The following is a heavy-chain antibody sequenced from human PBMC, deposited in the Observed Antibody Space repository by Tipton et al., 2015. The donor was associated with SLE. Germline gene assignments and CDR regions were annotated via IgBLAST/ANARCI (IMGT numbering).Heavy chain of an antibody. D-gene: IGHD1-1*01. V-gene: IGHV3-7*01. Sequence: SLRLSCAASAFRFSSYWMNWVRQGPGKGLEWVTSIKEDGSEKYYVDSVKGRFTISRDKAKTSLYQQMKSLRAEDTAVYYCASGPWSGSVYWGQGTLVTVSS. CDR1: AFRFSSYW. J-gene: IGHJ4*02. CDR2: IKEDGSEK. CDR3: ASGPWSGSVY.